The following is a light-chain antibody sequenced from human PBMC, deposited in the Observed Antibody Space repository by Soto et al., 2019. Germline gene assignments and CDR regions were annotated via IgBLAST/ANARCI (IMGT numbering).Light chain of an antibody. CDR3: QQYVSPPIT. J-gene: IGKJ5*01. CDR2: GAS. V-gene: IGKV3-20*01. Sequence: IVLTQSPGTLSLSPGERATLSCGASQSVTSTYLGWYQQKPGQAPSLLIYGASSRATGIPARFSGSGSGTDFTLTISRLEPEDFAVYYCQQYVSPPITFGQGTRLEIK. CDR1: QSVTSTY.